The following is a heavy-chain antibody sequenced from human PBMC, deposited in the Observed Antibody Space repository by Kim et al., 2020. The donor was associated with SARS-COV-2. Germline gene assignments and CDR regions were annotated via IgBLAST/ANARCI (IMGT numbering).Heavy chain of an antibody. CDR1: GFTFTNAC. Sequence: GGSLRLSCTASGFTFTNACMSWVRQAPGRGLEWVGRIKSKTDGGTTDYGAPVKGRFTISRDDSKNTLYLHMNSLKTEDTAVYYCTTVEVTAIASSEYFHDWGQGTLVTVSS. CDR3: TTVEVTAIASSEYFHD. V-gene: IGHV3-15*01. CDR2: IKSKTDGGTT. J-gene: IGHJ1*01. D-gene: IGHD2-21*02.